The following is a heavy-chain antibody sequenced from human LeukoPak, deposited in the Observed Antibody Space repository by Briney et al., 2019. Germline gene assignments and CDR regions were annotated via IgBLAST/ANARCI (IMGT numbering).Heavy chain of an antibody. Sequence: PGGSLRLSCAASGFTFSSYWMHWVRQAPGKGLVWVSAISGSGGSTYYADSVKGRFTISRDNSKNTLYLQMNSLRAEDTAVYYCAKDQFATVTTYFDYWGQGTLVTVSS. CDR1: GFTFSSYW. CDR2: ISGSGGST. CDR3: AKDQFATVTTYFDY. J-gene: IGHJ4*02. D-gene: IGHD4-17*01. V-gene: IGHV3-23*01.